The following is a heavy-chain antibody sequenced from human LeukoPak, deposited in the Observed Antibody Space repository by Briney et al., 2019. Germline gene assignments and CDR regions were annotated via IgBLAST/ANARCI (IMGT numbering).Heavy chain of an antibody. Sequence: GGSLRLSCEASGFTFSNFGMHWVRQAPGNGLEWVAVILSDGSHKYYDDSVNGRFTIFRDNSKNTLYLQMNSLRAADTSIYFCAKDANEFGDSYFDSWGLGTLVTVSS. J-gene: IGHJ5*01. CDR3: AKDANEFGDSYFDS. CDR1: GFTFSNFG. V-gene: IGHV3-33*06. CDR2: ILSDGSHK. D-gene: IGHD3-10*01.